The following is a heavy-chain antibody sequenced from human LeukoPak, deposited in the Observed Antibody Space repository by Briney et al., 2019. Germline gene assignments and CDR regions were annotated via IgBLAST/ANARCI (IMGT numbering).Heavy chain of an antibody. V-gene: IGHV1-18*01. D-gene: IGHD3-22*01. Sequence: ASVKVSCKATSRISWVRQAPGQGLEWMGWIGTYGGDTYYAQKFQGRITVTTDTSTSTVYMELRNLRSDDTAVYYCARDLWNFYDDSGYNRNFDSWGQGTLVTVSS. CDR3: ARDLWNFYDDSGYNRNFDS. CDR2: IGTYGGDT. CDR1: TSR. J-gene: IGHJ5*01.